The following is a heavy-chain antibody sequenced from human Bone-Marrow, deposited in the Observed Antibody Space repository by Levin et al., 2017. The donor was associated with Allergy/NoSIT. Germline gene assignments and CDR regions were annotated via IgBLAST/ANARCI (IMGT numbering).Heavy chain of an antibody. CDR3: AQLRIHYFDY. CDR1: GFTFHTYG. Sequence: QPGGSLRLSCAASGFTFHTYGMHWVRQAPGKGLEWVATISYDGSERSYVDSVKGRFTISRDNSKNTVYLQMSSLRTEDTAVYYCAQLRIHYFDYWGPGTLVAVSS. J-gene: IGHJ4*02. V-gene: IGHV3-30*18. CDR2: ISYDGSER.